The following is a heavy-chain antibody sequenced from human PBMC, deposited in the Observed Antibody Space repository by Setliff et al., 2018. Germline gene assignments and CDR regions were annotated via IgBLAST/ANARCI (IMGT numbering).Heavy chain of an antibody. D-gene: IGHD6-25*01. J-gene: IGHJ3*01. V-gene: IGHV3-21*01. CDR1: GLPFSNSH. Sequence: GGSLRLSCVASGLPFSNSHMNWVRQAPGKGLEWVSSISDSSIYIYYVDSVKGRFTISRDNAQNSLYLQMDSLRAEDTAVYYCARSPANGGHDAFDVWGQGTMVTVSS. CDR2: ISDSSIYI. CDR3: ARSPANGGHDAFDV.